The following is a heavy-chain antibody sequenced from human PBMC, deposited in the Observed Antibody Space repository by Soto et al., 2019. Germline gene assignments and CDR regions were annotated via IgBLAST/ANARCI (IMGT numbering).Heavy chain of an antibody. CDR1: GFTFSSYG. CDR3: AKFIAAAGQGAFDI. Sequence: HPGGSLRLSCAASGFTFSSYGMHWVRQAPGKGLEWVAVISYDGSNKYYADSLKGRFTISRDNSKNTLYLQMNSLRAEDTAVYYCAKFIAAAGQGAFDIWGQGTMVTVSS. V-gene: IGHV3-30*18. D-gene: IGHD6-13*01. J-gene: IGHJ3*02. CDR2: ISYDGSNK.